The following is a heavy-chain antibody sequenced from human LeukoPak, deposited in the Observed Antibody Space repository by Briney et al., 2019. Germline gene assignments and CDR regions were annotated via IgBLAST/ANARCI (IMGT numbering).Heavy chain of an antibody. V-gene: IGHV1-2*04. CDR1: GYTFTSYG. CDR3: ARELDTAPGFDY. Sequence: ASVKVSCKASGYTFTSYGISWVRQAPGQGLEWMGWINPNSGGTNYAQKFQGWVTMTRDTSISTAYMELSRLRSDDTAVYYCARELDTAPGFDYWGQGTLVTVSS. J-gene: IGHJ4*02. D-gene: IGHD3-10*01. CDR2: INPNSGGT.